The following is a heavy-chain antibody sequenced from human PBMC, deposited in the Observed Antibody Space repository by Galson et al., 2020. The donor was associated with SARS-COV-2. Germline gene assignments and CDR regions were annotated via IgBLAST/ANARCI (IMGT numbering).Heavy chain of an antibody. CDR3: ARNKAMDL. J-gene: IGHJ6*02. V-gene: IGHV1-18*01. CDR2: VSVYNGDI. CDR1: GYSFSEYT. Sequence: ASVKVSCKASGYSFSEYTITWVRQAPGQGLGWVGWVSVYNGDINYALNFQDRVTMTIDTSTNTAYMELRSLRSDDTAMYYCARNKAMDLWGQGTTVTVSS.